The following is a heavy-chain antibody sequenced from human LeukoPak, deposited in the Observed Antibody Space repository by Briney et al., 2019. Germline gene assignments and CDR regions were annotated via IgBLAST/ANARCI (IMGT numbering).Heavy chain of an antibody. CDR1: GFTFSSYG. D-gene: IGHD2-15*01. CDR2: IWYDGSNK. V-gene: IGHV3-33*01. J-gene: IGHJ6*02. Sequence: GRSLRLSCAASGFTFSSYGMRWVRQAPGKGLEWVAVIWYDGSNKYYADSVKGRFTISRDNSKNTLCLQMNSLRAEDTAVYYCARDGVVVAASYYYYYGMDVWGQGTTVTVSS. CDR3: ARDGVVVAASYYYYYGMDV.